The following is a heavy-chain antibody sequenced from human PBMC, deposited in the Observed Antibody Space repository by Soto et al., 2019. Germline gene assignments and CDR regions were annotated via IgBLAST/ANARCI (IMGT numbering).Heavy chain of an antibody. CDR2: IWYDGSNK. V-gene: IGHV3-33*01. D-gene: IGHD6-6*01. CDR3: ARDGGLAARRDPWY. Sequence: PGGSLRLSCAASGFTFSSYGMHWVRQAPGKGLEWVAVIWYDGSNKYYADSVKGRFTISRDNSKNTLYLQMNSLRAEDTAVYYCARDGGLAARRDPWYWGQGTLVTVSS. J-gene: IGHJ4*02. CDR1: GFTFSSYG.